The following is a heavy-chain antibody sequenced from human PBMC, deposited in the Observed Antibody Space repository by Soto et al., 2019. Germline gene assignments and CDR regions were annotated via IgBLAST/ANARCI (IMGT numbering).Heavy chain of an antibody. D-gene: IGHD3-9*01. CDR2: IRQDGSEK. V-gene: IGHV3-7*05. Sequence: QPGGSLRLSCAASGFTFSSYGMHWVRQAPGKGLEWVGNIRQDGSEKNYVDSVKGRFTTSRDNVKNSLYLQMNSLRAEDTALYYCAKDRSSILHYGMDVWGQGTTVTVSS. CDR1: GFTFSSYG. J-gene: IGHJ6*02. CDR3: AKDRSSILHYGMDV.